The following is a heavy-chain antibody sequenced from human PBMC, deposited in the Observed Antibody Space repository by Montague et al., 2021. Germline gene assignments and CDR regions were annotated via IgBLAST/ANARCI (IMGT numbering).Heavy chain of an antibody. CDR2: IQTDGTST. V-gene: IGHV3-74*01. CDR1: GFAFSNYW. D-gene: IGHD1-26*01. CDR3: ARVGLGGGPNFDY. Sequence: SLRLSCAVSGFAFSNYWMHWVRQAPGKGLVWVSRIQTDGTSTDYADSAKGRFTISRDNAKSTLYLQMNSLRAEDTAVYYCARVGLGGGPNFDYWGQGTLVTVSS. J-gene: IGHJ4*02.